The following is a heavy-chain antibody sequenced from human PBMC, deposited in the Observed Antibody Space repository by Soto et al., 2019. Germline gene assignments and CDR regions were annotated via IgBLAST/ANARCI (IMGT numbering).Heavy chain of an antibody. CDR1: GFTFSSYA. V-gene: IGHV3-30-3*01. CDR2: ISYDGSNK. J-gene: IGHJ6*02. Sequence: QVQLVESGGGVAQPGRSLRLSCAASGFTFSSYAMHWVRQAPGKGLEWVAVISYDGSNKYYADSVKGRFTISRDNSKNTLYLQMNSLRAEDTAVYYCARVRDQLLFYYYYGMDVWGQGTTVTVSS. CDR3: ARVRDQLLFYYYYGMDV. D-gene: IGHD2-2*01.